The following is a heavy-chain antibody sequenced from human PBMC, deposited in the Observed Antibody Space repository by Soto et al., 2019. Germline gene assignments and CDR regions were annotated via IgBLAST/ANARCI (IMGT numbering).Heavy chain of an antibody. D-gene: IGHD6-13*01. CDR2: ISAYNGNT. J-gene: IGHJ5*02. CDR1: GYTFTSYG. Sequence: XSVKVSFKASGYTFTSYGISSVRQAPGQGLEWMGCISAYNGNTNYAQKLQGRVTMTTDTSTSTAYMELRSLRSDDKAVYYCARASSWYWFDPWGQGTLVTVSS. CDR3: ARASSWYWFDP. V-gene: IGHV1-18*04.